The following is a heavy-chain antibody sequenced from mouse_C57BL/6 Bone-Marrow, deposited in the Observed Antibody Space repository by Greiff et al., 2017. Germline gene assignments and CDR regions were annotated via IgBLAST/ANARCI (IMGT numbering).Heavy chain of an antibody. CDR1: GFTFSDYG. CDR3: ARPHYYYGSSSWYFDV. CDR2: ISNLAYSI. V-gene: IGHV5-15*01. D-gene: IGHD1-1*01. Sequence: DVHLVESGGGLVQPGGSLKLSCAASGFTFSDYGMAWVRQAPRKGPEWVAFISNLAYSIYYADTVTGRFTISRENAKNTLYLEMSSLRSEDTAMYYCARPHYYYGSSSWYFDVWGTGTTVTVSS. J-gene: IGHJ1*03.